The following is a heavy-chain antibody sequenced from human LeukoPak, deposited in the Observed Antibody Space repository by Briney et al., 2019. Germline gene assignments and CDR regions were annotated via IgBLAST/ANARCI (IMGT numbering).Heavy chain of an antibody. CDR1: GFTFSSYS. J-gene: IGHJ4*02. CDR3: ARELGYCSSTSCYGGYFDY. D-gene: IGHD2-2*01. CDR2: ISSSSSYI. V-gene: IGHV3-21*01. Sequence: GGSLRLSCAASGFTFSSYSMNWVRQAPGKGLEWGSSISSSSSYIYYADSVKGRFTISRDNAKNSLYLQMNSLRAEDTAVYYCARELGYCSSTSCYGGYFDYWGQGTLVTVSS.